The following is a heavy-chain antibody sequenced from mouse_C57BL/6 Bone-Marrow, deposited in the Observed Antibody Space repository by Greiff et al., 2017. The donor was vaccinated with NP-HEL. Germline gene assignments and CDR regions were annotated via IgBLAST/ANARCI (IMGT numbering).Heavy chain of an antibody. J-gene: IGHJ2*01. CDR2: IDPSDSYT. CDR1: GYTFTSYW. V-gene: IGHV1-50*01. Sequence: VQLQQPGAELVKPGASVKLSCKASGYTFTSYWMQWVKQRPGQGLEWIGEIDPSDSYTNYNQKFKGKATLTVDTSSSTAYMQLSSLTSEDSAVYYCARGGVPTTVVDYWGQGTTLTVSS. D-gene: IGHD1-1*01. CDR3: ARGGVPTTVVDY.